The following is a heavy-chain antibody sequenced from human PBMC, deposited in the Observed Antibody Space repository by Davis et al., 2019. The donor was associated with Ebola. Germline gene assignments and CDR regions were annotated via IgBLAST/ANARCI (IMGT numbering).Heavy chain of an antibody. Sequence: GESLKISCKVSGYTFTTYWIVWVRQMPGKGLEWMGLIYTGDSDTRYSPSFRGQVSISADKSTKTAFLQWSSLKASDTAMYYCASLRRAITGFDDGYDIWGQGTMVTVS. CDR3: ASLRRAITGFDDGYDI. CDR2: IYTGDSDT. J-gene: IGHJ3*02. CDR1: GYTFTTYW. V-gene: IGHV5-51*01. D-gene: IGHD3-9*01.